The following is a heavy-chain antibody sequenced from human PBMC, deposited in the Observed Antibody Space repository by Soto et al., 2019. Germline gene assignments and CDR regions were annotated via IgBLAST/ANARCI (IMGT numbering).Heavy chain of an antibody. Sequence: GGSLRLSCSASVFTFSRYSMNWVRPAPGKGLEWVSSISSTTNYIYYGDSMKGRFTISRDNAKNSLYLEMNSLRAEDTAVYYCARESEDLTSNFDYWGQGTLVTVSS. CDR1: VFTFSRYS. CDR2: ISSTTNYI. CDR3: ARESEDLTSNFDY. V-gene: IGHV3-21*06. J-gene: IGHJ4*02.